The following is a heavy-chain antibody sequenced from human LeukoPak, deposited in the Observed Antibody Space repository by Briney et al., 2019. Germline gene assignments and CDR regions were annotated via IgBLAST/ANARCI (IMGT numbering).Heavy chain of an antibody. CDR1: GFTFDDYA. Sequence: PGGSLRLSCAASGFTFDDYAMHWVRQAPGKGLEWVSAISGSGGSTYYADSVKGRFTISRDNSKNTLYLQMNSLRAEDTAVYYCAKEEGVPEYCSSTSCYGIDYWGQGTLVTVSS. CDR2: ISGSGGST. V-gene: IGHV3-23*01. J-gene: IGHJ4*02. D-gene: IGHD2-2*01. CDR3: AKEEGVPEYCSSTSCYGIDY.